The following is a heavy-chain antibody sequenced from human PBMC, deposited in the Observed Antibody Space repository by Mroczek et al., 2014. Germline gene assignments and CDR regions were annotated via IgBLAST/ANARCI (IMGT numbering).Heavy chain of an antibody. V-gene: IGHV1-69*01. Sequence: QVQLVQSGAEVKKPGSSVKVSCKASGGTFSSYAISWVRQAPGQGLEWMGGIIPIFGTANYAQKFQGRVTITADESTSTAYMELSSLRSEDTAVYYCARYGYSPQSPGNNSSGYLDYVGPGNPGPPSP. CDR3: ARYGYSPQSPGNNSSGYLDY. CDR2: IIPIFGTA. J-gene: IGHJ4*02. D-gene: IGHD3-22*01. CDR1: GGTFSSYA.